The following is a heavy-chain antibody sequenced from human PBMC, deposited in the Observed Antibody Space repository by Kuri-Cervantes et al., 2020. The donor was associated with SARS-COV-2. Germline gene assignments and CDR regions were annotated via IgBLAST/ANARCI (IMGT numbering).Heavy chain of an antibody. J-gene: IGHJ5*02. CDR3: ARGGYSGYEGWFDP. CDR1: GGSFSGYY. V-gene: IGHV4-34*01. Sequence: SDTRSPTFAVYGGSFSGYYWSWIRQPPVKGLDWSGEINHSGSTNYNPSLKSRVTISVDTSKNQFSLKLSSVTAADTAVYYCARGGYSGYEGWFDPWGQGTLVTVSS. D-gene: IGHD5-12*01. CDR2: INHSGST.